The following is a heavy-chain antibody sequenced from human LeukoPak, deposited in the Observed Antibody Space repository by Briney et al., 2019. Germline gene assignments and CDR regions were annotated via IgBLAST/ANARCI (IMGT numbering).Heavy chain of an antibody. CDR3: ARVEGQSDEFWIGFPRGGYDYYMDV. CDR1: CGYFSGYY. V-gene: IGHV4-34*01. Sequence: SETLSITCAVYCGYFSGYYWGWIRQPPGKGLEWIGGIYHSGSTNYNPSLKSRVTISVDTSKNQFSLKLSSVTAADAAVYYCARVEGQSDEFWIGFPRGGYDYYMDVWGKGTTVTVSS. D-gene: IGHD3-3*01. J-gene: IGHJ6*03. CDR2: IYHSGST.